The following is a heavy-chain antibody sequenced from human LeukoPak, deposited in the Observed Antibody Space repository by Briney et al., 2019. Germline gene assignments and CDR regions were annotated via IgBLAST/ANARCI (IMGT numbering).Heavy chain of an antibody. V-gene: IGHV1-69*01. D-gene: IGHD2/OR15-2a*01. CDR1: GGTFSSYA. Sequence: ASVKVSCKASGGTFSSYAISWVRQAPGQGLEWMGGVIPIFGTANYAQKFQGRVTITADESTSTAYMELSSLRSEDTAVYYCARDQGRGLFRFDYWGQGTLVTVSS. CDR3: ARDQGRGLFRFDY. J-gene: IGHJ4*02. CDR2: VIPIFGTA.